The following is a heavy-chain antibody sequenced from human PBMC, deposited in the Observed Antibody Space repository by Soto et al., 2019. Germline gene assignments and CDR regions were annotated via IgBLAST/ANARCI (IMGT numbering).Heavy chain of an antibody. CDR3: ARDGNVDTAMALDY. V-gene: IGHV4-30-4*01. Sequence: QVQLQESGPGLVKPSQTLSLTCTVSGGSISSGDYYWSWIRQPPGKGLEWIGYIYYSGSTYYNPSLKSRVTXXVXTXXNQFSLKLSSVTAADTAVYYCARDGNVDTAMALDYWGQGTLVTVSS. J-gene: IGHJ4*02. CDR1: GGSISSGDYY. D-gene: IGHD5-18*01. CDR2: IYYSGST.